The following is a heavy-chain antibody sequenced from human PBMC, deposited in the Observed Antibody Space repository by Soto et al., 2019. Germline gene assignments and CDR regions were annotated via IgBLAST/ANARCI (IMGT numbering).Heavy chain of an antibody. CDR2: IIPILGIA. D-gene: IGHD6-19*01. V-gene: IGHV1-69*08. CDR1: GGTFSSYT. J-gene: IGHJ4*02. Sequence: QVQLVQSGAEVKKPGSSVKVSCKASGGTFSSYTISWVRQAPGQGLEWMGRIIPILGIANYAQKFQGRVTISANKSPSTAYMELSSLRSEDTAVYYCARDEIAVAGTGFDYWGQGTLVTVSS. CDR3: ARDEIAVAGTGFDY.